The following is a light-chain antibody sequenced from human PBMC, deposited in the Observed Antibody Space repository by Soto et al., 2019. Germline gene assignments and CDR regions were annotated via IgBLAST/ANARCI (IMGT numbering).Light chain of an antibody. CDR3: HHRSNSPPMWT. Sequence: EIVLTQSPATLSLSPGDRATLSCRASERIGTYLAWYQQKSGQAPRLLIYDASNRATGVPARFSGTGSGTDFTPTISSLESEDFAVYFCHHRSNSPPMWTFGQGTKVEIK. V-gene: IGKV3-11*01. J-gene: IGKJ1*01. CDR2: DAS. CDR1: ERIGTY.